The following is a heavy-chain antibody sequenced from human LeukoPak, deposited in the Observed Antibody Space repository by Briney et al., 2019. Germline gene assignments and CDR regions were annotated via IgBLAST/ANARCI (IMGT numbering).Heavy chain of an antibody. J-gene: IGHJ5*02. CDR3: TTTIVGVTTWFDP. D-gene: IGHD1-26*01. CDR1: GFTFSSYA. CDR2: IKNKTNGGTT. V-gene: IGHV3-15*01. Sequence: GGSLRLSCAASGFTFSSYAMSWVRQAPGKGLEWVGRIKNKTNGGTTDYAAPVKGRFTISRDDSKNTLYLQVNSLKTEDTAVYYCTTTIVGVTTWFDPWGQGTLVTVSS.